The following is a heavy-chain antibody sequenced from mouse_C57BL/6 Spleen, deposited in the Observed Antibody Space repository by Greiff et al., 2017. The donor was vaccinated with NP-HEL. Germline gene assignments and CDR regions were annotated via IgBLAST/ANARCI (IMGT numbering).Heavy chain of an antibody. D-gene: IGHD1-1*01. CDR3: ARYYYGSSYVRNWYFDV. Sequence: VQLQQPGAELVMPGASVKLSCKASGYTFTSYWMHWVKQRPGQGLEWIGEIDPSDSYTNYNQKFKGKSTLTVDKSSSTAYMQLSSLTSEDSAVYYCARYYYGSSYVRNWYFDVWGTGTTVTVSS. J-gene: IGHJ1*03. CDR2: IDPSDSYT. CDR1: GYTFTSYW. V-gene: IGHV1-69*01.